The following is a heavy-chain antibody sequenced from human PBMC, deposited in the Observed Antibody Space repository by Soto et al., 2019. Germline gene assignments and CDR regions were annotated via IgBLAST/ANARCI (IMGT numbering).Heavy chain of an antibody. CDR2: INSDGSNT. Sequence: EVQLVESGGGLVQPGGSLGLSCAASGFTLSSFWIHWFRQAPGKGLVWVSRINSDGSNTRYADSVRGRFTISRDNAKNTLYLQMNSLRAEDTAVYYCARDLVAKDAFDIWGQGTMVTVSS. D-gene: IGHD2-8*02. V-gene: IGHV3-74*01. CDR3: ARDLVAKDAFDI. J-gene: IGHJ3*02. CDR1: GFTLSSFW.